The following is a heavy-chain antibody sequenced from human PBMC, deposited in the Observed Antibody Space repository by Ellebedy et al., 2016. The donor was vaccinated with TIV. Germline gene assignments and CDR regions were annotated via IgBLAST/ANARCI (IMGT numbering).Heavy chain of an antibody. CDR3: ARVDCSSTSCYVGFDY. Sequence: GEPLKISXAASGFTFSSYAMHWVRQAPGKGLEWVAVISYDGSNKYYADSVKGRFTISRDNSKNTLYLQMNSLRAEDTAVYYCARVDCSSTSCYVGFDYWGQGTLVTVSS. CDR1: GFTFSSYA. CDR2: ISYDGSNK. D-gene: IGHD2-2*01. V-gene: IGHV3-30-3*01. J-gene: IGHJ4*02.